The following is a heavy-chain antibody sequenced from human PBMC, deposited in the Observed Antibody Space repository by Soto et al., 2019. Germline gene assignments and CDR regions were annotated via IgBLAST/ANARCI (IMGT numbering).Heavy chain of an antibody. CDR3: ARGRIRYYYGSGSGGQGMDV. D-gene: IGHD3-10*01. J-gene: IGHJ6*02. CDR1: GGSFSGYY. Sequence: SETLSLTCAVYGGSFSGYYWSWIRQPPGKGLEWIGEINHSGSTNYNPSLKSRVTISVDTSKNQFSLKLSSVTAADTAVYYCARGRIRYYYGSGSGGQGMDVWGQGTTVTVSS. CDR2: INHSGST. V-gene: IGHV4-34*01.